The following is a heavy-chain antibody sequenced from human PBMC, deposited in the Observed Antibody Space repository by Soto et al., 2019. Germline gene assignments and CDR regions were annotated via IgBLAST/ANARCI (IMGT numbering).Heavy chain of an antibody. CDR1: GGSVSSESHY. CDR2: IYYTGST. CDR3: ARDQYDFRSGSCYYAMEV. J-gene: IGHJ6*02. Sequence: QVQLQESGPGLVKPSETLSLTCTVSGGSVSSESHYWSWIRQTPGKGLEWIGYIYYTGSTNYNPSLKGRVTMSVDTSRDQVSLRLRSVTRADTAAYYCARDQYDFRSGSCYYAMEVWGQGTKVTVSS. D-gene: IGHD3-3*01. V-gene: IGHV4-61*01.